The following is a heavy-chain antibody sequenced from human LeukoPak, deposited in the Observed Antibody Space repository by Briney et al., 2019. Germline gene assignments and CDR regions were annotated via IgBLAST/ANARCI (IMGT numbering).Heavy chain of an antibody. Sequence: GASVKVSCKASGGTFSSYAISWVRQAPGQGLEWMGGIIPIFGTANYAQKFQGRVTITADESTSTAYMELSSLRSEDTAVYYCARDSRQQLVSSGGYYGMDVWGKGTTVTVSS. D-gene: IGHD6-13*01. J-gene: IGHJ6*04. V-gene: IGHV1-69*13. CDR3: ARDSRQQLVSSGGYYGMDV. CDR1: GGTFSSYA. CDR2: IIPIFGTA.